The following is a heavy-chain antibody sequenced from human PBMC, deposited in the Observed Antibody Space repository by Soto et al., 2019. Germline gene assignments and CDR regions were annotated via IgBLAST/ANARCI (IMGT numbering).Heavy chain of an antibody. CDR1: GFTFSMYW. Sequence: PGGSLRLSCTASGFTFSMYWMHWFRQFPGKGPEWVSRISDDGSRADYADSVKGRFTISRDNAKNTLYLEMHVLRADDTAVYYCTRGPRPSSVGTGAFWGQGTPVTVSS. CDR2: ISDDGSRA. V-gene: IGHV3-74*01. CDR3: TRGPRPSSVGTGAF. J-gene: IGHJ4*02. D-gene: IGHD3-10*01.